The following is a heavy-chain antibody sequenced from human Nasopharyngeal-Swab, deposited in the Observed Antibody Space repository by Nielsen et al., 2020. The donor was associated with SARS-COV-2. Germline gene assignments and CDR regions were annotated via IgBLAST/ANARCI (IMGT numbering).Heavy chain of an antibody. J-gene: IGHJ6*02. D-gene: IGHD4/OR15-4a*01. CDR2: ISGSGGST. Sequence: GESLKISCAASGFTFSSYAMSWVRQAPGKGLEWVSAISGSGGSTYYADSVKGRFTISRDNSKNTLYLQMNSLRAEDTAVYYCAKDGGLTTSPYYYYYGMDVWGQGTTVTVSS. CDR3: AKDGGLTTSPYYYYYGMDV. CDR1: GFTFSSYA. V-gene: IGHV3-23*01.